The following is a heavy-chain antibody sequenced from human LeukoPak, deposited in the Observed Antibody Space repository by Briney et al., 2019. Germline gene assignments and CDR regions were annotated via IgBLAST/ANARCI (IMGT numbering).Heavy chain of an antibody. CDR2: ISSRSSTI. D-gene: IGHD2-15*01. CDR1: GFTFSSYG. J-gene: IGHJ4*02. CDR3: ARGCSGGSCFGDFDY. Sequence: GGSLRLSCAASGFTFSSYGMNWVRQAPGKGLEWISYISSRSSTIYYADSVKGRFTISRDNAKNSLYLQMNSLRDEDTAVYYCARGCSGGSCFGDFDYWGQGTL. V-gene: IGHV3-48*02.